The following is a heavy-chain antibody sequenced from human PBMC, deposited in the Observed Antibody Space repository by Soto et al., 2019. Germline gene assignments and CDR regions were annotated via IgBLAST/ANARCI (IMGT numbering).Heavy chain of an antibody. Sequence: SETLSLTCAVYGGSFSGYYWRWIRQPPGKGLEWIGEINHSGSTNYNPSLKSRVTISVDTSKNQFSLKLSSVTAAHTAVYYCARGSRVVPAAWFYYYYGMDVGDRGTTVAVSS. CDR1: GGSFSGYY. V-gene: IGHV4-34*01. J-gene: IGHJ6*02. CDR2: INHSGST. D-gene: IGHD2-2*01. CDR3: ARGSRVVPAAWFYYYYGMDV.